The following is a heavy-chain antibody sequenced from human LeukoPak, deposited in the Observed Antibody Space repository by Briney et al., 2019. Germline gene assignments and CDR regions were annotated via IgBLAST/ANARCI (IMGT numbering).Heavy chain of an antibody. V-gene: IGHV3-23*01. Sequence: PGGSLRPSCAASGFTFSSYSMNWVRQAPGKGLEWVSAISGSGGSTYYADSVKGRFTISRDNSKNTLYLQMNSLRAEDTAVYYCAKDPRCSSTSCDYYYGMDVWGQGTTVTVSS. D-gene: IGHD2-2*01. CDR3: AKDPRCSSTSCDYYYGMDV. J-gene: IGHJ6*02. CDR2: ISGSGGST. CDR1: GFTFSSYS.